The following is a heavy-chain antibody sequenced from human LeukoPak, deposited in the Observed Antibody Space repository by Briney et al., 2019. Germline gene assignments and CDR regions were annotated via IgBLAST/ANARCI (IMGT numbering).Heavy chain of an antibody. V-gene: IGHV3-23*01. D-gene: IGHD5-18*01. CDR1: GFTFSNYA. J-gene: IGHJ4*02. Sequence: GGSLRLSCAASGFTFSNYAMSWVRQAPGKGLEWVSSISGSGGGTYFADSVKSRFTISRDNSMNTVYLQMNGLRAEDTAVYYCAKDFRQLWPGPPDYWGQGTLVTVSS. CDR3: AKDFRQLWPGPPDY. CDR2: ISGSGGGT.